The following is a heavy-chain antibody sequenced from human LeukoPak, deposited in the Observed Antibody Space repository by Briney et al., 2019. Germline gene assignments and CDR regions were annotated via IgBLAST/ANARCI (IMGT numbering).Heavy chain of an antibody. CDR2: IDPKRGGT. V-gene: IGHV1-2*02. D-gene: IGHD6-19*01. Sequence: GASVKVSCKTSGYTFTDYYLHWVRQAPGQGLEWMGWIDPKRGGTHYEQKFQGRVSMTRDTSTSTVYMELSSLRSDDTAVYYCARSSSLTWGSSGWPVDYWGQGTLVTVSS. CDR1: GYTFTDYY. J-gene: IGHJ4*02. CDR3: ARSSSLTWGSSGWPVDY.